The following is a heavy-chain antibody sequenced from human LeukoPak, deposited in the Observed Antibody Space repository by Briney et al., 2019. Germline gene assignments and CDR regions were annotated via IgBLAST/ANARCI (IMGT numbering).Heavy chain of an antibody. J-gene: IGHJ4*02. CDR2: INPNSGGT. CDR3: ARAYVYYFDY. V-gene: IGHV1-2*02. D-gene: IGHD3-10*02. Sequence: ASVRVACKASGYTFTGCYMHWVRQAPGQGLEWMGWINPNSGGTNYAQKFQGRVTMTRDTSISTAYMELSRLRSDDTAVYYCARAYVYYFDYWGQGTLVPVSS. CDR1: GYTFTGCY.